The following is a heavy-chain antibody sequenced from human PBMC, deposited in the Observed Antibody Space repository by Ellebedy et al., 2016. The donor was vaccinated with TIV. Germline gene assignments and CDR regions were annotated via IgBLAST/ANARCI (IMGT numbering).Heavy chain of an antibody. J-gene: IGHJ4*02. CDR1: GFTFTDYA. D-gene: IGHD5-24*01. CDR2: ISTSGGRT. CDR3: TTDRGRRWATHVFDS. V-gene: IGHV3-21*01. Sequence: PGGSLRLSCAASGFTFTDYAMNWVRQAPGKGLEWVSAISTSGGRTYYADSVKGRFTISRDNAKNSLYLQMNRLRGEDTAVYYCTTDRGRRWATHVFDSWGQGTLVTVSS.